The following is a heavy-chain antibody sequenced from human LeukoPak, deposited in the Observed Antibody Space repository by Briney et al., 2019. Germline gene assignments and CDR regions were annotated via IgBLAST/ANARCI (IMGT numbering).Heavy chain of an antibody. J-gene: IGHJ5*02. CDR2: IIPIFGTA. D-gene: IGHD2-2*01. V-gene: IGHV1-69*13. CDR3: ARGRRDLYQLLRVYESSWFDP. CDR1: RGTFSSYA. Sequence: SVKVSCKASRGTFSSYAISWVRQAPGQGLEWMGGIIPIFGTANYAQKFQGRVTITADESTSTAYMELSSLRSEDTAVYYCARGRRDLYQLLRVYESSWFDPWGQGTLVTVSS.